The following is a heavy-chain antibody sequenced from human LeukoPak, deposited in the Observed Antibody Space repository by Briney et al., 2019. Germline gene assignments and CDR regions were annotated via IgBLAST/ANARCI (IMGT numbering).Heavy chain of an antibody. CDR3: ARAPDRGDVTIKYFDN. D-gene: IGHD4-17*01. J-gene: IGHJ4*02. V-gene: IGHV3-9*01. CDR2: ITWNSRGI. Sequence: GGSLRLSCVASGFTFDDYAIHWVRQAPGKGLEWVSGITWNSRGISYADSVKGRFTISRDNAKNSLYLQMNSLRAEDTALDYCARAPDRGDVTIKYFDNWGQGTLITVSS. CDR1: GFTFDDYA.